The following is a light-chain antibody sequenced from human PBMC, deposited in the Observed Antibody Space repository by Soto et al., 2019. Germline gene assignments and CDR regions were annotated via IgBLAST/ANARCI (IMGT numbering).Light chain of an antibody. J-gene: IGKJ1*01. CDR1: QTVSSN. Sequence: EMVITQSPATLSVSPGGRATLSCRASQTVSSNLAWYQQKPGQAPRLLIFGASTRATGIPARFSGSGSGTDFTLTISSLQSEDFAVYYCQQYITWPRTFGQGTKVDIK. V-gene: IGKV3-15*01. CDR2: GAS. CDR3: QQYITWPRT.